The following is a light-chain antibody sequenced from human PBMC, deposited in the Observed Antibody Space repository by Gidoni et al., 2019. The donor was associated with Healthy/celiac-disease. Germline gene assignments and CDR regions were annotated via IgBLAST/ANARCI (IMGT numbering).Light chain of an antibody. CDR3: LQDYNYPPT. V-gene: IGKV1-6*01. Sequence: AIQMTQSPSSLTASVGDRVTITCRASQGNRNDLGLYQQKPGKAPQLLIYAASSLQSGVPSRFGGIGSGTDFTLTIGVLQPEAFATYYCLQDYNYPPTFXXXTTVEIK. CDR1: QGNRND. J-gene: IGKJ1*01. CDR2: AAS.